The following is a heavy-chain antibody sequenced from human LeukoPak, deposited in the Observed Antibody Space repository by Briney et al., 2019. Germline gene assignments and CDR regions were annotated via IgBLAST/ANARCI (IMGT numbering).Heavy chain of an antibody. CDR2: INPNSGGT. D-gene: IGHD2-15*01. Sequence: ASVKVSCTASGYTFTGYFMHWVRQAPGQGLEWVGWINPNSGGTNYAQKFQGRVTMTRDTSISTVYMELSRLRSDDTAVYYCARDLGGGSSSDTDYWGQGTLVTVSS. CDR1: GYTFTGYF. J-gene: IGHJ4*02. CDR3: ARDLGGGSSSDTDY. V-gene: IGHV1-2*02.